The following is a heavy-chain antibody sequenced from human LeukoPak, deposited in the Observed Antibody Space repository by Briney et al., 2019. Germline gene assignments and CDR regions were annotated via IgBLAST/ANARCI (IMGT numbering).Heavy chain of an antibody. CDR2: ISSSSSTI. D-gene: IGHD4-23*01. CDR1: GFTFSSYS. Sequence: GGSLRLSCAASGFTFSSYSMNWVRQAPGKGLEWVSYISSSSSTIYYADSVKGRFTISRDNAKNSLYLQMNSLRAEDTAVYYCARDRRDYGGSFFDYGGQGTLVTVSS. J-gene: IGHJ4*02. V-gene: IGHV3-48*04. CDR3: ARDRRDYGGSFFDY.